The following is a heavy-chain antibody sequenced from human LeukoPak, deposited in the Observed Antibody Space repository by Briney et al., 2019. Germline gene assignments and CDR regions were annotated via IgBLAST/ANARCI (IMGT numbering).Heavy chain of an antibody. Sequence: GGSLRLSCAASGTTFEDYAMHWVRQAPGKGLEWVSFISGDGGTTYYADSVKGRFTISRDNYKTSLNLQMNSLRTEDTALYYCAKDQGASGWGAFDYWGQGTLVTVSS. D-gene: IGHD6-19*01. J-gene: IGHJ4*02. V-gene: IGHV3-43*02. CDR1: GTTFEDYA. CDR2: ISGDGGTT. CDR3: AKDQGASGWGAFDY.